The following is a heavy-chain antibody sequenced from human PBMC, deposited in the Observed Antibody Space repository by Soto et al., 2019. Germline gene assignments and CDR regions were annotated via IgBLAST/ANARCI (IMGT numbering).Heavy chain of an antibody. D-gene: IGHD5-18*01. CDR3: VRHEDVDTAFDY. CDR1: GGSSSSSSYY. V-gene: IGHV4-39*01. Sequence: QLQLQESGPGLVKPLETLSLACNVSGGSSSSSSYYRGWIRQPPGKGLEWIGSIYHGGPTLYNPALKSRVTISADTSESQISLDLKSVTAADTAVYYCVRHEDVDTAFDYWGQGTLVTVSS. J-gene: IGHJ4*02. CDR2: IYHGGPT.